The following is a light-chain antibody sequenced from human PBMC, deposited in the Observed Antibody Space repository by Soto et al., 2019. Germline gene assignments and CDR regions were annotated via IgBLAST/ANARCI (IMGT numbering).Light chain of an antibody. CDR3: KTWVTGIHV. CDR1: SGHSTYA. CDR2: LNSDGSH. V-gene: IGLV4-69*01. J-gene: IGLJ2*01. Sequence: QLVLTQSPSASASLGASVKLTCTLSSGHSTYAIAWHQQQPEKGPRYLMKLNSDGSHSKGDGIPDRFSGSSSGAERYLTISSLQSEDEADYYCKTWVTGIHVFGGGTKLTVL.